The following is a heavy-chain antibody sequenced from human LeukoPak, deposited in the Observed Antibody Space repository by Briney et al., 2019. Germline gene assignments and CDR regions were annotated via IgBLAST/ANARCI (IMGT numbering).Heavy chain of an antibody. D-gene: IGHD3-22*01. Sequence: ASVKVSCKASGYTFTSYYMHWVQQAPGQGLEWMGIINPSGGSTSYAQKFQGRVTMTRDTSTSTVYMELSSLRSEDTAVYYCARDCSGRDSSGYQDGFDYWGQGTLVTVSS. J-gene: IGHJ4*02. CDR1: GYTFTSYY. V-gene: IGHV1-46*01. CDR2: INPSGGST. CDR3: ARDCSGRDSSGYQDGFDY.